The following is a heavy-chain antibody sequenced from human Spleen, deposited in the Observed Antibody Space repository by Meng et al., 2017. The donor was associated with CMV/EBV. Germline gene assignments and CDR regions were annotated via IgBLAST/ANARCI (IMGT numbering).Heavy chain of an antibody. CDR3: ARSMWYYDYREGFDY. V-gene: IGHV3-7*01. J-gene: IGHJ4*02. CDR1: GFTFSSYW. CDR2: IKQDGSEK. D-gene: IGHD3-3*01. Sequence: GESLKISCAASGFTFSSYWMSWVRQAPGKGLEWVANIKQDGSEKYYVDSVKGRFTISRDNAKNSLYLQMNSLRAEDTAVYYCARSMWYYDYREGFDYWGQGTLVTVSS.